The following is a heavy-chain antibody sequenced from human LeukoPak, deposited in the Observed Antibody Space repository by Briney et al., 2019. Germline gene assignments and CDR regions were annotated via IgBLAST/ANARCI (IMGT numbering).Heavy chain of an antibody. J-gene: IGHJ4*02. CDR2: FYSGGTT. D-gene: IGHD4-17*01. Sequence: GGFLRLSCAASGFTVSSNYMNWVRRAPGKGLEWVSVFYSGGTTYYADSVKGRFTLSRDSSKNTLYLRMNSLRAEDTAVYYCARGSGDVIDYWGQGTLVTVSS. CDR1: GFTVSSNY. CDR3: ARGSGDVIDY. V-gene: IGHV3-53*01.